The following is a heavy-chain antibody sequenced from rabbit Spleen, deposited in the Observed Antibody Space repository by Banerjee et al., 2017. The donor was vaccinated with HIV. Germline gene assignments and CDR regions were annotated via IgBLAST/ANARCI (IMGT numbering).Heavy chain of an antibody. Sequence: QEHLVESGGGLVQPEGSLTLTCTASGFSFSSSYWICWVRQASGKGLEWIGCINTGNTNTYYATWAKGRFTISKTSSTTVTLQMTSLTAADTATYFCARESIYNGDGDDKGFNLWGPGTLVTVS. J-gene: IGHJ4*01. V-gene: IGHV1S45*01. CDR1: GFSFSSSYW. D-gene: IGHD2-1*01. CDR3: ARESIYNGDGDDKGFNL. CDR2: INTGNTNT.